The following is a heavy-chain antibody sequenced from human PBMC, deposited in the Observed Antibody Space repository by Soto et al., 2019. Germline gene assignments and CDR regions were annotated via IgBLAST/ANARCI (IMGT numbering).Heavy chain of an antibody. D-gene: IGHD3-22*01. J-gene: IGHJ6*02. Sequence: PGGALRLSCADSGFTFSSYVMHWVRQSPGKGLEWVAVIWYDGSNKYYADSVKGRFTISRDNSKNTLYLQMNSLRAEDTAVYYCARETYYYDSSGYYGGMDVWGQGTTVTVSS. CDR3: ARETYYYDSSGYYGGMDV. CDR2: IWYDGSNK. CDR1: GFTFSSYV. V-gene: IGHV3-33*01.